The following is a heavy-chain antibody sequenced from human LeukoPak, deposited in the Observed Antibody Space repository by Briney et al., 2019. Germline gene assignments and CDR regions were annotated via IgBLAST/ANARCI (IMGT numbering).Heavy chain of an antibody. D-gene: IGHD3-9*01. V-gene: IGHV3-21*01. CDR2: VSSSSSYI. CDR1: GFTFSSYS. Sequence: GGSLRLSCAASGFTFSSYSMNWVRQAPGKGLEWVSSVSSSSSYIYYADSVKGRFTISRDNAKNSLYLQMNSLRAEDTAVYYCARQGTYYDILTGFYYMDVWGKGTTVTVSS. J-gene: IGHJ6*03. CDR3: ARQGTYYDILTGFYYMDV.